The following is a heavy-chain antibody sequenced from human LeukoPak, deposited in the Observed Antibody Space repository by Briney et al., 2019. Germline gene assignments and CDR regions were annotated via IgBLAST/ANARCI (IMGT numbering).Heavy chain of an antibody. J-gene: IGHJ4*02. CDR3: AILEGPCSSTSCYGGVDY. Sequence: PGGSLRLSCAASGFTFISYVIHWVRHAPGKGLEWVAVISYDGSNKYYADSVKGRFTISRDNAKNTLYLQMNSLRAEETAVYSCAILEGPCSSTSCYGGVDYWGQGTLVTVSS. CDR2: ISYDGSNK. D-gene: IGHD2-2*01. V-gene: IGHV3-30*03. CDR1: GFTFISYV.